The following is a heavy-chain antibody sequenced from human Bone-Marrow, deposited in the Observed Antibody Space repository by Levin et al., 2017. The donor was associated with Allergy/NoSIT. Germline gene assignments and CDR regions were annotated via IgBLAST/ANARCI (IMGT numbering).Heavy chain of an antibody. D-gene: IGHD6-19*01. CDR3: AKARDSSGRSGFDY. CDR1: GFTFDDYA. V-gene: IGHV3-9*01. CDR2: ISWNSGSI. J-gene: IGHJ4*02. Sequence: SLKISCAASGFTFDDYAMHWVRQAPGKGLEWVSGISWNSGSIGYADSVKGRFTISRDNAKNSLYLQMNSLRAEDTALYYCAKARDSSGRSGFDYWGQGTLVTVSS.